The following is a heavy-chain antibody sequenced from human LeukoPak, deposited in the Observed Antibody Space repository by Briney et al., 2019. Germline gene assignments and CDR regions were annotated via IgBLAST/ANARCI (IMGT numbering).Heavy chain of an antibody. Sequence: PGGSLRLSCSASGFTFSDYYMSWIRQAPGKGLEWVSYISSSGSTIYYADSVKGRFTISRDNAKNSLFLQVSSLRAEDTAVYYCTTSDINYRPFDNWGQGTLVTVSS. CDR1: GFTFSDYY. D-gene: IGHD4-11*01. V-gene: IGHV3-11*04. CDR3: TTSDINYRPFDN. J-gene: IGHJ4*02. CDR2: ISSSGSTI.